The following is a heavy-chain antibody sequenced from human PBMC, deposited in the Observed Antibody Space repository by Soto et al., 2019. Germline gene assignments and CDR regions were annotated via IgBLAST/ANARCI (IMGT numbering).Heavy chain of an antibody. CDR2: ISYDGSNK. CDR3: ARDVDRTSHLNWFDP. D-gene: IGHD5-12*01. J-gene: IGHJ5*02. Sequence: GGSLRLSCAASGFTFSSYGMHWVRQAPGKGLEWVAVISYDGSNKYYADSVKGRFTISRDSSKNTVYLQMDSLKVEDTAVYYCARDVDRTSHLNWFDPWGQGVMVTVSS. V-gene: IGHV3-30*03. CDR1: GFTFSSYG.